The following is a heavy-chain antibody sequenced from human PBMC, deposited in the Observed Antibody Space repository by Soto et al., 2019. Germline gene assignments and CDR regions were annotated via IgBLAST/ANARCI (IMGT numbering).Heavy chain of an antibody. Sequence: KAGGSMRLSCAASGFTFGDYYMSWIRQAPGKGLEWVSYIRSTGAVIFYADSVKGRFAISRDNAKDSLYLQMNSLRADDTAVYYCARGVYDSSGTFDYWGQGTLVTVSS. D-gene: IGHD3-22*01. J-gene: IGHJ4*02. CDR3: ARGVYDSSGTFDY. CDR1: GFTFGDYY. CDR2: IRSTGAVI. V-gene: IGHV3-11*01.